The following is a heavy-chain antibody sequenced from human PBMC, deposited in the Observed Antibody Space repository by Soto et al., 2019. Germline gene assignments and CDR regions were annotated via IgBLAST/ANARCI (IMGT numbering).Heavy chain of an antibody. J-gene: IGHJ4*02. CDR2: IYYSGRT. CDR3: AREHSNSPDYIDS. CDR1: GGSISSDDYY. D-gene: IGHD6-6*01. V-gene: IGHV4-30-4*08. Sequence: QVQLQESGPGLVKPSQTLSLTCSVSGGSISSDDYYWSWIRQPPGRGLEWIGYIYYSGRTSYNPSLESRLTISMDTSKNQFSLSLRFVTAADTAVYYCAREHSNSPDYIDSWGQGALVTVSS.